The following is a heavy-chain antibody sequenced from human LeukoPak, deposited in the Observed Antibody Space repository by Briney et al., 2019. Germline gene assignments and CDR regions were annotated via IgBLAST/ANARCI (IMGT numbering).Heavy chain of an antibody. CDR2: ISGSGGST. CDR3: AKEFLPLSSLGELSLLD. J-gene: IGHJ4*02. Sequence: QPGGSLRLSCAASGFTFSSYAMSWVRQAPGKGLEWVSAISGSGGSTYYADSVKGRFTISRDNSKNTLYLQMNSLRAEDTALYYCAKEFLPLSSLGELSLLDWGQGTLVTVSS. CDR1: GFTFSSYA. D-gene: IGHD3-16*02. V-gene: IGHV3-23*01.